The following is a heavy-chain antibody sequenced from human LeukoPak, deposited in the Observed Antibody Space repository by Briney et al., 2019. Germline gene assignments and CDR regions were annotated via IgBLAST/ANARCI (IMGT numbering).Heavy chain of an antibody. CDR3: ARMSAYYGSGSYSYFDL. D-gene: IGHD3-10*01. V-gene: IGHV4-59*01. Sequence: SETLSLTCTVSGSSISSYYWSWIRQPPGRGLEWFAYIYYSGSTNYNLSLKSRVTISVDTSKNQFSLKLSPVTAADTAVYYCARMSAYYGSGSYSYFDLWGRGTLVTVSS. CDR1: GSSISSYY. CDR2: IYYSGST. J-gene: IGHJ2*01.